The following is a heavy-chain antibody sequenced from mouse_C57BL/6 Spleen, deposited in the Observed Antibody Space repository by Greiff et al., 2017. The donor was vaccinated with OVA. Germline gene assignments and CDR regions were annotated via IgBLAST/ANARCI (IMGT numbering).Heavy chain of an antibody. CDR3: ARNPPMVKGYYAMDY. D-gene: IGHD2-9*01. CDR1: GYTFTSYW. CDR2: IHPNSGST. J-gene: IGHJ4*01. V-gene: IGHV1-64*01. Sequence: QVQLQQPGAELVKPGASVKLSCKASGYTFTSYWMHWVKQRPGQGLEWIGMIHPNSGSTNYNEKFKSKATLTVDKSSSTAYMQLSSLTSEDSAVYYCARNPPMVKGYYAMDYWGQGTSVTVSS.